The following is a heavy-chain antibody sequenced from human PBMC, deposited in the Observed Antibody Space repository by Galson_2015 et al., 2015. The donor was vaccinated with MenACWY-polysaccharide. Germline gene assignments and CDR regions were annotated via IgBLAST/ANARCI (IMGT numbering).Heavy chain of an antibody. V-gene: IGHV4-39*02. Sequence: SEPLSLTCTVSGGSISRTSHYWAWIRQPPGKGLEWIGSIYDSGTTYYNPSLKSRVTISVDTSKNHFSLNVTSVTAADPAVYFCARDSHYYGSGSYGWFDPWGQGILVPVSS. J-gene: IGHJ5*02. CDR3: ARDSHYYGSGSYGWFDP. D-gene: IGHD3-10*01. CDR1: GGSISRTSHY. CDR2: IYDSGTT.